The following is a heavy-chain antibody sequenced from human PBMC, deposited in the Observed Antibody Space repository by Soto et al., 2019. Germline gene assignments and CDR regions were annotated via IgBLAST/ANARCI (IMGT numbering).Heavy chain of an antibody. Sequence: QVQLQESGPGLVKPSQTLSLTCTVSGGSISSGDYYWSWIRPPPGKALEWIGYIYYSGSTYYNPSLMSRVTISVDTSKNQFSLKLSSVTAAATAVYSCASIQLRFLEVPTDYWGQGTLVTVSS. V-gene: IGHV4-30-4*01. J-gene: IGHJ4*02. CDR3: ASIQLRFLEVPTDY. CDR2: IYYSGST. CDR1: GGSISSGDYY. D-gene: IGHD3-3*01.